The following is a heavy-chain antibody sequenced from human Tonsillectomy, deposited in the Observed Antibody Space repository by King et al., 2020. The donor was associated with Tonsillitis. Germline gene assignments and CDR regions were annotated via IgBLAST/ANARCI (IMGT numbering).Heavy chain of an antibody. CDR1: GFTFSNAW. J-gene: IGHJ1*01. Sequence: QLVQSGGGLVKPGGSLRLSCAASGFTFSNAWMSWVRQAPGKGLEWVGRIKSKSDGGTTDYAAPVKGRFTSSGDTSKNTLYLQMNSVNNDDTAVYYCTTDRGMAAAEYFHHWGQGTLVTVSS. CDR2: IKSKSDGGTT. D-gene: IGHD6-13*01. CDR3: TTDRGMAAAEYFHH. V-gene: IGHV3-15*01.